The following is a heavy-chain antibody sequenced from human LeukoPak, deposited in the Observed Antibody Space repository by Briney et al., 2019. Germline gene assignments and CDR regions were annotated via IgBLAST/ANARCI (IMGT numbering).Heavy chain of an antibody. CDR1: GFTFDEYG. CDR3: AKDDGLWLYYFDY. Sequence: GGSLRLSCAVSGFTFDEYGMHWVRQAPGKGLEWVAFIRYDGSNKYYADPVKGRFTISRDNSKNTLYLQMNSLRAEDTAVYYCAKDDGLWLYYFDYWGQGALVTVSS. CDR2: IRYDGSNK. V-gene: IGHV3-30*02. D-gene: IGHD5-18*01. J-gene: IGHJ4*02.